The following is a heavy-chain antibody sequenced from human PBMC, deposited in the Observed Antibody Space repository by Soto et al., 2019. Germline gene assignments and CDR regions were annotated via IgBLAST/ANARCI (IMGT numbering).Heavy chain of an antibody. Sequence: QVQLQQWGAGLLEPSETLSLTCAVYGGSFSGYYWSWIRQPPGKGLEWIGEINHSGNTNYNPSLKSRVTISVDKSKTQFSLQLSSVTAADTAVYYCASQGLPYFDWSPTPLYYMDVWGKGTTVTVSS. J-gene: IGHJ6*03. CDR3: ASQGLPYFDWSPTPLYYMDV. D-gene: IGHD3-9*01. CDR2: INHSGNT. CDR1: GGSFSGYY. V-gene: IGHV4-34*01.